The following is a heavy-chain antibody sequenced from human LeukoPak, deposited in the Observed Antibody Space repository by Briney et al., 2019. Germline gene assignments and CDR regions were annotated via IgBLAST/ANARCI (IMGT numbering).Heavy chain of an antibody. CDR2: INPNSGGT. CDR3: ARGGVRTAASSLGY. Sequence: ASVKVSCKASGNTFTNYYIHWVRQAPGQGLEWVGWINPNSGGTNFAQKFRGRVTMTRDTSITTAYMELTRLKSDDTAVYYCARGGVRTAASSLGYWGQGTLVTVSS. D-gene: IGHD6-13*01. CDR1: GNTFTNYY. J-gene: IGHJ4*01. V-gene: IGHV1-2*02.